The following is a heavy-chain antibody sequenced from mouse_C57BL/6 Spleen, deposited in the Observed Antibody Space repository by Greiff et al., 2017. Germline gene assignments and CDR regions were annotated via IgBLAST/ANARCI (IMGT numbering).Heavy chain of an antibody. D-gene: IGHD1-1*01. CDR3: ARITTVVATAWFAY. V-gene: IGHV14-2*01. CDR1: GFNIKDYY. Sequence: VQLQQSGAELVKPGASVKLSCTASGFNIKDYYMHWVKQRTEQGLEWIGRIDPEDGETKYAPTFQGKATITANTSSNTAYLQLSSLTSEDTAVYYCARITTVVATAWFAYWGQGTLVTVSA. CDR2: IDPEDGET. J-gene: IGHJ3*01.